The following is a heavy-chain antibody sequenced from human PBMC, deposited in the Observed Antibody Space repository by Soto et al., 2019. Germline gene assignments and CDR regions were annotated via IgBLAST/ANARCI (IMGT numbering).Heavy chain of an antibody. V-gene: IGHV3-15*01. D-gene: IGHD3-3*01. CDR1: GFTFSNAW. Sequence: GESLKISCAASGFTFSNAWMSWVRQAPGKGLEWVGRIKSKTDGGTTDYAAPVKGRFTISRDDSKNTLYLQMNSLKTEDTAVYYCTTEFYDFWSGYFDYWGQGTLVTVSS. CDR3: TTEFYDFWSGYFDY. J-gene: IGHJ4*02. CDR2: IKSKTDGGTT.